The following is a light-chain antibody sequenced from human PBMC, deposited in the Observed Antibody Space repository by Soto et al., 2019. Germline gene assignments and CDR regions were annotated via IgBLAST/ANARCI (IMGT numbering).Light chain of an antibody. V-gene: IGLV2-23*01. Sequence: QSALTQPASVSGSPGQSITISCTGTSSDFGSYNLVSWYQQHPGKAPKLMIFEDSQRPSGVSNRFSGSKSGNTASLTISGLQAEDEAEYYCCSYAGSSTPYVFGIGTKLTVL. CDR1: SSDFGSYNL. CDR2: EDS. CDR3: CSYAGSSTPYV. J-gene: IGLJ1*01.